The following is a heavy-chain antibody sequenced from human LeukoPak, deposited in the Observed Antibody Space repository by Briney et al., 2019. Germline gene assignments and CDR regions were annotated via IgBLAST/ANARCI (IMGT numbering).Heavy chain of an antibody. CDR1: GYSISSGYY. V-gene: IGHV4-38-2*02. CDR3: ARDHYYGSGSYYDD. D-gene: IGHD3-10*01. J-gene: IGHJ4*02. CDR2: IYHSGST. Sequence: SETLSLTCTVSGYSISSGYYWGWIRQPPGKGLEWIGSIYHSGSTYYNPSLKSRVTISVDTSKNQFSLKLSSVTAADTAVYYCARDHYYGSGSYYDDWGQGTLVTVSS.